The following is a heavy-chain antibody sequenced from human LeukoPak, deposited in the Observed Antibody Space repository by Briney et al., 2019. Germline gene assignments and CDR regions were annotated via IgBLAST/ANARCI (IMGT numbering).Heavy chain of an antibody. CDR2: IYYSENT. CDR1: GVSISSYY. J-gene: IGHJ4*02. CDR3: ARQAWKKFDY. D-gene: IGHD1-1*01. V-gene: IGHV4-59*08. Sequence: PSETLSLTCTVSGVSISSYYWSWIRQPPGKGLEWIGYIYYSENTNYTPSLKSRVTMSVDTSNNQFSLRLSSVTAADTAVYYCARQAWKKFDYWGQGTLVTVSS.